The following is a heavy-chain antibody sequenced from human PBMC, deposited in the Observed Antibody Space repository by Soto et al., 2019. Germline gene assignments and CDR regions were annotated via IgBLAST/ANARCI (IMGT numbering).Heavy chain of an antibody. CDR1: GFTFSSYS. CDR3: ARAGEVLRYFDWLRHAFDI. V-gene: IGHV3-21*01. Sequence: GGSLRLSCAASGFTFSSYSMNWVRQAPGKGLEWVSSISSSSSYIYYADSVKGRFTISRDNAKNSLYLQMNSLRAEDTAVYYCARAGEVLRYFDWLRHAFDILGQGKMVTVSS. CDR2: ISSSSSYI. J-gene: IGHJ3*02. D-gene: IGHD3-9*01.